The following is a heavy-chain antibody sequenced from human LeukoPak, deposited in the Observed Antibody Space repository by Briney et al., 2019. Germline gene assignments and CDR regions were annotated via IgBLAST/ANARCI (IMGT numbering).Heavy chain of an antibody. V-gene: IGHV1-18*01. CDR1: GYTFTSYG. D-gene: IGHD2-15*01. CDR3: VFTEIYCSGGSCYSMDFDY. Sequence: PGASVKVSCKASGYTFTSYGISWVRQAPGQGLEWMGWISAYNGHTNYAQKLQGRVSMTTDTSTNTAYMEVRSLRSDDTAVYYCVFTEIYCSGGSCYSMDFDYWGQGTLVTVSS. CDR2: ISAYNGHT. J-gene: IGHJ4*02.